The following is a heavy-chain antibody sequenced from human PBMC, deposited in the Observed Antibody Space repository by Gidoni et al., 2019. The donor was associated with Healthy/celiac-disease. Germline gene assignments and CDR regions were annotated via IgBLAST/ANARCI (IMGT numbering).Heavy chain of an antibody. CDR1: GFTFSTYA. J-gene: IGHJ6*02. CDR2: ISYDGSNK. D-gene: IGHD2-2*01. Sequence: QVQLVESGGGVVQPGRSLSLPCAASGFTFSTYAMHSVRQAPGKGLEWVAVISYDGSNKYYADSVKGRFTISRDNSKNMLYLQMNSLRAEDTAVYYCARDPEVPAASLWYYYYYGMDVWGQGTTVTVSS. V-gene: IGHV3-30*04. CDR3: ARDPEVPAASLWYYYYYGMDV.